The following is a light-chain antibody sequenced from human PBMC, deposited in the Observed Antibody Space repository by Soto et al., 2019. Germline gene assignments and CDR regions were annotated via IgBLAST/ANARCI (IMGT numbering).Light chain of an antibody. J-gene: IGKJ4*01. CDR2: DAS. CDR3: QQYGTWPPLT. V-gene: IGKV3-15*01. CDR1: QSVHSA. Sequence: DIVMTQSPATLSVSPGEGATLSCRASQSVHSALAWYQQRPGQTPRLLIYDASTMATGIPDRFSGSGSGTEFTPTISSLQSEDFAIYYCQQYGTWPPLTFGGGTKVEI.